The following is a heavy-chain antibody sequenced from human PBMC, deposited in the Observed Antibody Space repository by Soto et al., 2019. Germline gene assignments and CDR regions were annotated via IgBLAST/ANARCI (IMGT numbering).Heavy chain of an antibody. CDR2: IYNSGST. Sequence: TSETLSLTCTVSGGSISSSTYYWGWIRQPPGKGLEWIGSIYNSGSTYYNPSLKSRVTISVDTSKNQFSLKLSSVTAADTAVYFCASDSSGWNYYFDYWGQGTLVTVSS. V-gene: IGHV4-39*01. CDR1: GGSISSSTYY. CDR3: ASDSSGWNYYFDY. J-gene: IGHJ4*02. D-gene: IGHD6-19*01.